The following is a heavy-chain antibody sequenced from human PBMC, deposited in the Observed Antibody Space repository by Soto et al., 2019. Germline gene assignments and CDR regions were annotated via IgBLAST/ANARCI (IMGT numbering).Heavy chain of an antibody. CDR2: ISGSGRST. CDR3: AKDRSTYYLVPPFGP. V-gene: IGHV3-23*01. J-gene: IGHJ5*02. CDR1: GFTFSSYA. D-gene: IGHD3-10*01. Sequence: PGGSLRLSCAASGFTFSSYAMSWVRQAPGKGLEWVSAISGSGRSTYYADSVKGRFTISSDNSKNTLYLQMNSLRAEDTAVYYCAKDRSTYYLVPPFGPWGPGTLVNVFS.